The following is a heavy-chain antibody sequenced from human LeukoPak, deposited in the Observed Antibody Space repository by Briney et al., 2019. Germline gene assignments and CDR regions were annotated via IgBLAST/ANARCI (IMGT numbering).Heavy chain of an antibody. Sequence: GGSLRLSCAASGFTFSDYTMNWVRQAPGKGLEWVSSISSSSSYIYYADSVKGRCTISRDNAKNSLYLQMNSLRAEDTAVYYCARGRRIAVAYYDYWGQGTLVTVSS. V-gene: IGHV3-21*01. J-gene: IGHJ4*02. CDR3: ARGRRIAVAYYDY. CDR2: ISSSSSYI. D-gene: IGHD6-19*01. CDR1: GFTFSDYT.